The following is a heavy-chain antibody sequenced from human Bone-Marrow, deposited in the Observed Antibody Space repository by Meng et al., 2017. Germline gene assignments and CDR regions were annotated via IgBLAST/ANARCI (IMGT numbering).Heavy chain of an antibody. J-gene: IGHJ4*02. CDR3: ARGRVVAATNPKFDY. D-gene: IGHD2-15*01. V-gene: IGHV4-34*01. CDR2: INHSGST. CDR1: GGSFSGYY. Sequence: VPPLQLGAGLLKPSETRSLPCAVYGGSFSGYYWSWIRQPPGKGLEWIGEINHSGSTNYNPSLKSRVTISVDTSKNQFSLKLSSVTAADTAVYYCARGRVVAATNPKFDYWGQGTLVTVSS.